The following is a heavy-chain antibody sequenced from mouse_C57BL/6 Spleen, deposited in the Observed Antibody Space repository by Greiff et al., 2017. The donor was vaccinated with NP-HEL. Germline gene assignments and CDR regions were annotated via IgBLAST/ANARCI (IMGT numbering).Heavy chain of an antibody. V-gene: IGHV5-4*03. CDR3: ARAFYDGYYFAY. CDR2: ISDGGSYT. Sequence: EVKLMESGGGLVKPGGSLKLSCAASGFTFSSYAMSWVRQTPEKRLEWVATISDGGSYTYYPDNVKGRFTISRDNAKNNLYLQMSHLKSEDTAMYYCARAFYDGYYFAYWGQGTLVTVSA. J-gene: IGHJ3*01. D-gene: IGHD2-3*01. CDR1: GFTFSSYA.